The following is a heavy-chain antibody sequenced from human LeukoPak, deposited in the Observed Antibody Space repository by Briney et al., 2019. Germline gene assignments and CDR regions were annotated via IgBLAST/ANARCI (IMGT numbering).Heavy chain of an antibody. CDR1: GYTFTSYG. J-gene: IGHJ4*02. CDR2: ISAYNGNT. Sequence: ASVKVSCKASGYTFTSYGISWVRQAPGQGLEWMGWISAYNGNTNYAQKLQVRVTMTTDTSTSTAYMELRSLRSDDTAVYYCARGATYYYDSSGYYPFDYWGQGTLVTVSS. CDR3: ARGATYYYDSSGYYPFDY. D-gene: IGHD3-22*01. V-gene: IGHV1-18*01.